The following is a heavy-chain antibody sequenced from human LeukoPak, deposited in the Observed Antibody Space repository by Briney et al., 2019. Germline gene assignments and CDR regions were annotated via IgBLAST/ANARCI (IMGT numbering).Heavy chain of an antibody. CDR1: GYSFTSYW. CDR3: ARFAYTSSLDY. CDR2: IYPGDSDT. J-gene: IGHJ4*02. Sequence: GESLKISCKGSGYSFTSYWIGWVRQMPGKGLEWMGIIYPGDSDTRYSPSFQDQVTISADKSISTAYLQWSSLQASDTAIYFCARFAYTSSLDYWGQGSRVTVSS. V-gene: IGHV5-51*01. D-gene: IGHD2-2*01.